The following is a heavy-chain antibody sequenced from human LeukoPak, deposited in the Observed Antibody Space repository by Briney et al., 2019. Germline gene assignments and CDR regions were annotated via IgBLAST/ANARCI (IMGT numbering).Heavy chain of an antibody. V-gene: IGHV1-3*01. CDR3: ARVGQQLGLIWFDP. Sequence: ASVKVSCKASGYTFTSYAMHRVRQAPGQRLEWMGWINAGNGNTKYSQKFQGRVTITRDTSASTAYMELSSLRSEDTAVYYCARVGQQLGLIWFDPWGQGTLVTVSS. D-gene: IGHD6-13*01. J-gene: IGHJ5*02. CDR2: INAGNGNT. CDR1: GYTFTSYA.